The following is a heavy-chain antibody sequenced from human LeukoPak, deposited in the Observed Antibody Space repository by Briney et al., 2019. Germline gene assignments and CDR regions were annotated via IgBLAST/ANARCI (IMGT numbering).Heavy chain of an antibody. J-gene: IGHJ4*02. CDR1: GFTLSSYW. Sequence: GGSLRLSCAASGFTLSSYWMHWVRQAPGKGLVWVSRINSDGSRTSYADSVKGRFTISRDNAKNTLYLQMNSLRAEDTAVYYCARDYYDYVWGIFDYWGQGTLVTVSS. D-gene: IGHD3-16*01. CDR2: INSDGSRT. V-gene: IGHV3-74*01. CDR3: ARDYYDYVWGIFDY.